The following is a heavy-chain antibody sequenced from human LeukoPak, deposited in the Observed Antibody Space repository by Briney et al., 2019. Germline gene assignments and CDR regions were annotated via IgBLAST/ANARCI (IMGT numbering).Heavy chain of an antibody. CDR3: ARDREDIVVVPAASYYYYYYMDV. CDR2: IYSGGST. Sequence: GGSLRLSCAASGFTVSSNYMSWVRQAPGKGLDCVAIIYSGGSTYYADSVKGRFTISRDNSKNTLYLQMNSLRAEDTAVYYCARDREDIVVVPAASYYYYYYMDVWGKGTTVTISS. J-gene: IGHJ6*03. V-gene: IGHV3-66*01. CDR1: GFTVSSNY. D-gene: IGHD2-2*01.